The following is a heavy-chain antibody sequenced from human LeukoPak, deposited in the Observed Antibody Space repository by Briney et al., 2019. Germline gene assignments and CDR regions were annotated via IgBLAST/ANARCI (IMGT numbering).Heavy chain of an antibody. D-gene: IGHD5-18*01. CDR3: ARSLREIWLRNRNWFDP. CDR1: GGSFSGYY. J-gene: IGHJ5*02. V-gene: IGHV4-34*01. Sequence: SETLSLTCAVYGGSFSGYYWSWIRQPPGKGLEWIGEINHSGSTNYNPSLKSRVTISVDTSKNQFSLKLSSVTAADTAVYYCARSLREIWLRNRNWFDPWGQGTLVTVSS. CDR2: INHSGST.